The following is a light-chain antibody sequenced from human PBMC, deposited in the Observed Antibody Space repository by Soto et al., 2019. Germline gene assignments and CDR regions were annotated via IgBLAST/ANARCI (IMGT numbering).Light chain of an antibody. CDR1: QSISSY. Sequence: DIQMTQSPSSLSASVGDRVTITCRASQSISSYLNWYQQKPGKAPKLLIYAASSLQSWVPSRFSGSGSGTDFTLTISSLQPEDFATYYCQQSYSIFMYTFGQGTKLEIK. J-gene: IGKJ2*01. CDR2: AAS. CDR3: QQSYSIFMYT. V-gene: IGKV1-39*01.